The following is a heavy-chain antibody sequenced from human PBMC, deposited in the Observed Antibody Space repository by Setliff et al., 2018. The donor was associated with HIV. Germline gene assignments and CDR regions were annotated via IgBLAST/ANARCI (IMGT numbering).Heavy chain of an antibody. D-gene: IGHD3-10*01. CDR1: GFTFTNSA. CDR3: AAASNRRVRGVNLHYYYYMDV. V-gene: IGHV1-58*02. Sequence: SVKVSCKASGFTFTNSAMQWVRQARGQRLEWIGWIVVGSYNTNYAQKFQERVTITRDLSTSTAYMELSSLRSEDTAAYYCAAASNRRVRGVNLHYYYYMDVWGKGTTVTVSS. J-gene: IGHJ6*03. CDR2: IVVGSYNT.